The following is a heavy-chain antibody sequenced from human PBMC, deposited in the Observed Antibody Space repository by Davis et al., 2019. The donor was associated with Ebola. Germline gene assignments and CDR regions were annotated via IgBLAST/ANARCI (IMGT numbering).Heavy chain of an antibody. D-gene: IGHD1-26*01. J-gene: IGHJ1*01. CDR2: IWYDGSNK. CDR3: ARGRPPYSDNLRAEYFQY. V-gene: IGHV3-33*01. Sequence: GESLKISCAASGFTFSSYGMHWVRQAPGKGLEWVAVIWYDGSNKYYADSVKGRFTISRDNSKNTLYLQLNSLRAEDTAVYYCARGRPPYSDNLRAEYFQYWGQGTLVAVSS. CDR1: GFTFSSYG.